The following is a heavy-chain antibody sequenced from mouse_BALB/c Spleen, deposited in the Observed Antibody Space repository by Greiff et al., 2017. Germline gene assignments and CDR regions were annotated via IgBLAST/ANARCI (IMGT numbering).Heavy chain of an antibody. Sequence: EVQLVESGGGLVKPGGSLKLSCAASGFTFSSYAMSWVRQTPEKRLEWVASISSGGSTYYPDSVKGRFTISRDNARNILYLQMSSLRSEDTAMYYCARGALGEGWFAYWGQGTLVTVSA. CDR1: GFTFSSYA. CDR3: ARGALGEGWFAY. D-gene: IGHD2-13*01. J-gene: IGHJ3*01. V-gene: IGHV5-6-5*01. CDR2: ISSGGST.